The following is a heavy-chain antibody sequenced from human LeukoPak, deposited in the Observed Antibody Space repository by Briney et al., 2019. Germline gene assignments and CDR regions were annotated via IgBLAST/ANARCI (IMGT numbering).Heavy chain of an antibody. D-gene: IGHD3-10*01. J-gene: IGHJ6*03. CDR3: ARHHQYPITYYMDV. Sequence: GASVKVSCKASGYTFSNYGISWVRQAPGQGLEWMGWISAYNGNTNYAQELQGRITMTTDTSTSTAYMELRSLRSDDTAVYYCARHHQYPITYYMDVWGKGTTVTVSS. V-gene: IGHV1-18*01. CDR2: ISAYNGNT. CDR1: GYTFSNYG.